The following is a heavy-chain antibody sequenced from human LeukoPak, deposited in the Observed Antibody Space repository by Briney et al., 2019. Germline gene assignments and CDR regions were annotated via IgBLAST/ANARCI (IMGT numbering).Heavy chain of an antibody. CDR1: GFTFSSYE. CDR3: ARVLGIVGG. V-gene: IGHV3-48*03. CDR2: ISSSGTSM. D-gene: IGHD1-26*01. Sequence: HPGGSLRLSCAASGFTFSSYEMNWVRQAPGKGLEWVSYISSSGTSMYYADSVKGRSTISRDNAKNSLYLQMNSLRADDTAVYYCARVLGIVGGRGQGTLVTVSS. J-gene: IGHJ4*02.